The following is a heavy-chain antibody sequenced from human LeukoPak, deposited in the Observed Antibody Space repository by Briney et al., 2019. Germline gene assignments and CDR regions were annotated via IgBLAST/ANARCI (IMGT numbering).Heavy chain of an antibody. Sequence: ASVKVSCKASGYIFTDYHVHWVRQAPGQGLEWVGWINPNSGVTNYAQIFQGRVIMTRDTSVSTAYMELSRLTSDDTAVYYCARDLQGNVAVPAAILGDWGQGGLVTVSS. V-gene: IGHV1-2*02. J-gene: IGHJ4*02. CDR1: GYIFTDYH. CDR2: INPNSGVT. CDR3: ARDLQGNVAVPAAILGD. D-gene: IGHD2-2*01.